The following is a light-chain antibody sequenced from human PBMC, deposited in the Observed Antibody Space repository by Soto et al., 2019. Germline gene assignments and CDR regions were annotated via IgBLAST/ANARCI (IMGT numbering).Light chain of an antibody. CDR3: QQYLDWPRT. Sequence: EIVITQSPATLSVSPGAKATLSCRASQSVGSDLVWYRQKPGQAPRLLIYGASNRATGVPDRFSGGGSGTVFTLTISSXQSDDFAVYYCQQYLDWPRTFGQGTKVDIK. J-gene: IGKJ1*01. V-gene: IGKV3-15*01. CDR2: GAS. CDR1: QSVGSD.